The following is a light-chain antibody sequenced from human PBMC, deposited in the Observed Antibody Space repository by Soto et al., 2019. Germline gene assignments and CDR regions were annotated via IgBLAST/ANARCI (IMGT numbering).Light chain of an antibody. Sequence: QSVLTQPASVSGSPGQSITISCTGYSSDVGGYNYVSWYQQHPGKAPKLMIYDVSNRPSGVSNRFSGSKSGNTASLTISGLQAEDAADYYCSSYTSSTTVVFGGGTKLTVL. CDR3: SSYTSSTTVV. CDR1: SSDVGGYNY. J-gene: IGLJ2*01. V-gene: IGLV2-14*01. CDR2: DVS.